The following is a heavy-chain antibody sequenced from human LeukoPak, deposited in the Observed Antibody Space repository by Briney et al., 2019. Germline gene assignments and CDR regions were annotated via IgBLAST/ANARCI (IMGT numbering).Heavy chain of an antibody. J-gene: IGHJ4*02. CDR3: SRESGAFRPFGY. D-gene: IGHD1-26*01. V-gene: IGHV4-4*02. Sequence: SETLSLTCGVSGGSISSTNWWSWVRQPPGQGLEWIGEISLTGETNYNPSLNGRVTMSLDESRNQLSLDLTSVTAADTAIYYCSRESGAFRPFGYWGQGTLVIVPP. CDR2: ISLTGET. CDR1: GGSISSTNW.